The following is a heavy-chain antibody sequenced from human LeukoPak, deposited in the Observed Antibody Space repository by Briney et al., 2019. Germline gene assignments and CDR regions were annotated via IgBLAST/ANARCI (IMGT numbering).Heavy chain of an antibody. J-gene: IGHJ6*03. CDR2: IYSSGST. D-gene: IGHD3-3*01. CDR3: ARVVVFGVVSSDYYYYYMDV. V-gene: IGHV4-4*07. Sequence: SETLSLTCTVFGGPISSYYWSWIRQPAGKGLEWIGRIYSSGSTNYSPSLKSRVTMSVDTSKNQFSLKLSSVTAADTAVYYCARVVVFGVVSSDYYYYYMDVWGKGTTVTVSS. CDR1: GGPISSYY.